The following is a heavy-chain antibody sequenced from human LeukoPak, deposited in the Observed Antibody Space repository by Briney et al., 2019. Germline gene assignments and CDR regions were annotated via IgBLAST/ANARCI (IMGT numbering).Heavy chain of an antibody. J-gene: IGHJ5*02. V-gene: IGHV4-61*01. CDR2: IYYSGST. CDR3: AREAMYSGSSNWFDP. CDR1: GYSISRGYS. D-gene: IGHD1-26*01. Sequence: SSETLSLTCAVSGYSISRGYSWGWIRQPPGKGLEWIGYIYYSGSTNYNPSLKSRVTISVDTSKNQFSLKLSSVTAADTAVYYCAREAMYSGSSNWFDPWGQGTLVTVSS.